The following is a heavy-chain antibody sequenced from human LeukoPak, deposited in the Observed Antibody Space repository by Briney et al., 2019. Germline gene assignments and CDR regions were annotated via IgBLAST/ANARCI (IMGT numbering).Heavy chain of an antibody. V-gene: IGHV3-23*01. J-gene: IGHJ4*02. Sequence: GTLRLSCAASGFTFSSYGMSWVRQAPGKGLEWVSAISGSGGSTYYADSVKGRFTISRDNSKNTLYLQMNSLRAEDTAVYYCAKGDDGSGSYFDYWGQGTLVTVSS. CDR2: ISGSGGST. D-gene: IGHD3-10*01. CDR1: GFTFSSYG. CDR3: AKGDDGSGSYFDY.